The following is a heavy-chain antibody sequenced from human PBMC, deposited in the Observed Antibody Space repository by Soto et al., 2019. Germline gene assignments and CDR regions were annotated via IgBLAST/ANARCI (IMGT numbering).Heavy chain of an antibody. CDR3: ARLLWSRGDWFDP. CDR1: GGSISSYY. D-gene: IGHD3-10*01. V-gene: IGHV4-59*08. J-gene: IGHJ5*02. CDR2: IYYSGST. Sequence: QVQLQESGPGLVKPSETLSLTCTVSGGSISSYYWSWIRQPPGKGLEWIGYIYYSGSTNYNPSLKSRVTISVDTSKNHFSLKLSSVTAADTAVYYCARLLWSRGDWFDPWGQGTLVTVSS.